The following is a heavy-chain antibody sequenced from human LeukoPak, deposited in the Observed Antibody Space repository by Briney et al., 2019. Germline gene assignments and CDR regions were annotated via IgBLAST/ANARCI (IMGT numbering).Heavy chain of an antibody. D-gene: IGHD6-19*01. CDR3: ARPVAGQWLVGQNWFDP. J-gene: IGHJ5*02. V-gene: IGHV1-18*01. CDR1: GYTFTSYG. Sequence: GASVKVSCKASGYTFTSYGISWVRQAPGQGLEWMGWISAYNGNTNYAQKLQGRVTMTTDTSTSTAYMELRSLRSDDTAVYYCARPVAGQWLVGQNWFDPWGQGTLVTVSS. CDR2: ISAYNGNT.